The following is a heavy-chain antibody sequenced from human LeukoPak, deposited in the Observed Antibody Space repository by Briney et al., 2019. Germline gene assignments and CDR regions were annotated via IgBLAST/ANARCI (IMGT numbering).Heavy chain of an antibody. CDR1: GDTVTSNSAA. CDR3: ASYSWETAEDNCFDP. J-gene: IGHJ5*02. D-gene: IGHD7-27*01. Sequence: SQTLSLTCAVSGDTVTSNSAAWIWIRQSPSRGLEWLGRTYYRSKWYNDYAVSVKSRITINPDTSKNQFSLQLNSVTPEDTAGDDCASYSWETAEDNCFDPWGQGTLVTVSS. CDR2: TYYRSKWYN. V-gene: IGHV6-1*01.